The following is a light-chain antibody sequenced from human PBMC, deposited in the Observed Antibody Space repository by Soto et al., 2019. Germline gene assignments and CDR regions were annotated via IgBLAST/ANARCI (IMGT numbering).Light chain of an antibody. J-gene: IGKJ4*01. CDR1: QSVSSSY. Sequence: DIVLTQSPGTLSLSPGERATLSCRASQSVSSSYLAWYQQKPDQAPRLLIYGASSRATGIPDRFSGSGSGTDFNLTISRLEPEDFAVYYCQQYGSSPLTFGGGTKVEIK. CDR2: GAS. V-gene: IGKV3-20*01. CDR3: QQYGSSPLT.